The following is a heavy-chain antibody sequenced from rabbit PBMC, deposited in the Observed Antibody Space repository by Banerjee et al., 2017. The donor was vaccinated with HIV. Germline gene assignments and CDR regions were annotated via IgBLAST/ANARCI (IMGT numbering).Heavy chain of an antibody. V-gene: IGHV1S47*01. D-gene: IGHD4-2*01. Sequence: LEESGGGLVQPGGSLKLSCKASGFDFSTYGVNWVRQAPGKGPEWIACIYNGDGSTYYASWVNGRFTISRSTSLNTVTLQMTSLTAADTATYFCARGGGGWDYYFNLWGPGTLVTVS. CDR3: ARGGGGWDYYFNL. CDR2: IYNGDGST. CDR1: GFDFSTYG. J-gene: IGHJ4*01.